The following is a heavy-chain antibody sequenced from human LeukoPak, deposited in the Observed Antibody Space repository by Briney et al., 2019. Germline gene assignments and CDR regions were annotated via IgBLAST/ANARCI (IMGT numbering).Heavy chain of an antibody. CDR2: IYSGGST. Sequence: PGGSLRLSCAVSGFIVSSNYMSWVRQAPGKGLEWVSLIYSGGSTYYADSVKGRFTISRDNSKNTLYLQMNSLRAEDTAVYYCAKDLGITIFGVVTPLYFDYWGQGTLVTVSS. D-gene: IGHD3-3*01. J-gene: IGHJ4*02. CDR1: GFIVSSNY. V-gene: IGHV3-53*01. CDR3: AKDLGITIFGVVTPLYFDY.